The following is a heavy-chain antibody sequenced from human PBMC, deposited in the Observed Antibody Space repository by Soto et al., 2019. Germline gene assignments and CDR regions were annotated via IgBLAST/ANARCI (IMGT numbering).Heavy chain of an antibody. J-gene: IGHJ4*02. CDR1: GYSFAGYW. CDR2: IDPSDSQT. Sequence: GESLKISCKGSGYSFAGYWITWVRQKPGKGLEWMGRIDPSDSQTYYSPSFRGHVTISVTKSITTVFLQWSSLRASDTAMYYCSRQIYDSDTGPNFQYYFDSWGQGTPVTVSS. V-gene: IGHV5-10-1*01. D-gene: IGHD3-22*01. CDR3: SRQIYDSDTGPNFQYYFDS.